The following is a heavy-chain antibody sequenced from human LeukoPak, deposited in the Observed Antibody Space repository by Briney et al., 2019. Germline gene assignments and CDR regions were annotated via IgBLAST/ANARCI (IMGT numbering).Heavy chain of an antibody. CDR1: GGSISSYD. V-gene: IGHV4-59*01. Sequence: SETLSLTCTVSGGSISSYDWSWIRQPPGKGLEWIGYIYYSGSTNYNPSLKSRVTISVDTSKNQFSLRLSSVTAADTAVYYCARDRVWGYCTSTSCRRSFDYWGQGTLVTVSS. CDR2: IYYSGST. J-gene: IGHJ4*02. CDR3: ARDRVWGYCTSTSCRRSFDY. D-gene: IGHD2-2*01.